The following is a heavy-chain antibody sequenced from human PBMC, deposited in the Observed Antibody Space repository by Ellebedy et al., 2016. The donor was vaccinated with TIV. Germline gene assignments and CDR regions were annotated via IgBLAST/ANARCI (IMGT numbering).Heavy chain of an antibody. V-gene: IGHV4-34*01. CDR2: VTHTGCT. CDR1: AAPSGNYF. J-gene: IGHJ4*02. CDR3: AREERSTVLTTAFGN. D-gene: IGHD4-23*01. Sequence: SETLSLTXAVSAAPSGNYFWSWIRQTPGKGLEWIGEVTHTGCTNYNPSLESRVTMSLDTSENQFSLKLNSVNVADTAVYYCAREERSTVLTTAFGNWGQGTLVTVSS.